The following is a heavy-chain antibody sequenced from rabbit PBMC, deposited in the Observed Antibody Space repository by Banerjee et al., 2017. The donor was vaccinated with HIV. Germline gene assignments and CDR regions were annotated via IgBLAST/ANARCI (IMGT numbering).Heavy chain of an antibody. J-gene: IGHJ4*01. V-gene: IGHV1S40*01. CDR3: ARDLAGVIGWNFDL. Sequence: QSLEESGGDLVKPGASLTLTCTASGFSFSSSYWICWIRQAPGKGLEWIACIDAGSNGNTYYASWAKGRFTVSKTSSTTVTLQMTSLTAADTATYFCARDLAGVIGWNFDLWGPGTLVIVS. CDR1: GFSFSSSYW. D-gene: IGHD4-1*01. CDR2: IDAGSNGNT.